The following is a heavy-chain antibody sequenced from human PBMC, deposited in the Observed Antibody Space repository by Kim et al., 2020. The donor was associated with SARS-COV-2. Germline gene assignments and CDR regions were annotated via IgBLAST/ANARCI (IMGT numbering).Heavy chain of an antibody. CDR2: TYYRSKWYN. CDR1: GDSVSSNSAS. J-gene: IGHJ4*02. Sequence: SQTLSLSCAISGDSVSSNSASWNWIRQSPSRGLEWLGRTYYRSKWYNEYALSVKSRIIINPDTSKNQFSLQLNSVTPEDTAVYYCARGAVPVAGSLYYWGQGTLVTVSS. CDR3: ARGAVPVAGSLYY. V-gene: IGHV6-1*01. D-gene: IGHD6-19*01.